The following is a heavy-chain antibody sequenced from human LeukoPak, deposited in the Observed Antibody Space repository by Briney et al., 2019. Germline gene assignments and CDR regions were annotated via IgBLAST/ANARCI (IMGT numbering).Heavy chain of an antibody. D-gene: IGHD4-17*01. V-gene: IGHV4-59*01. J-gene: IGHJ3*02. CDR2: ISYIGST. CDR3: ARILVTVTKVFDI. Sequence: PSENLSLTCAGYADSFSSNYWTWLGQPPGKGLEGMGNISYIGSTNYNPSLKSRVTISTDTSKNQFSLKVSSVTAADTAVYYCARILVTVTKVFDIWGQGTMVSVSS. CDR1: ADSFSSNY.